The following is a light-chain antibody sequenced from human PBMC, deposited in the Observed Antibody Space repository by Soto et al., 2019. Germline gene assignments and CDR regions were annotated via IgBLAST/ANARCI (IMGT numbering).Light chain of an antibody. V-gene: IGLV2-14*01. Sequence: QSVLTQPASVSGSPGQSITISCTGTTSDVGGYRYVSWYQQHPGKAPKLMIYEVSNRPSGVSNRFSGSKSGNTASLTISGLQAEDEADYYCSSCRSTTTVVFGTGTKVTVL. CDR2: EVS. CDR3: SSCRSTTTVV. CDR1: TSDVGGYRY. J-gene: IGLJ1*01.